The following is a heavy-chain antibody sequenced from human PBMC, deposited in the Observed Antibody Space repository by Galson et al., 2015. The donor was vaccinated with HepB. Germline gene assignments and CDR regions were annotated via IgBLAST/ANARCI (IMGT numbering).Heavy chain of an antibody. D-gene: IGHD4-11*01. CDR2: IKSKTDGGTT. CDR3: TTMTTVTTDYYYYYMDV. CDR1: GFTFSNAW. Sequence: SLRLSCAASGFTFSNAWMSWVRQAPGKGLEWVGRIKSKTDGGTTDYAAPVKGRFTISRDDSKNTLYLQMNSLKTEDTAVYYCTTMTTVTTDYYYYYMDVWGKGTTVTVSS. V-gene: IGHV3-15*01. J-gene: IGHJ6*03.